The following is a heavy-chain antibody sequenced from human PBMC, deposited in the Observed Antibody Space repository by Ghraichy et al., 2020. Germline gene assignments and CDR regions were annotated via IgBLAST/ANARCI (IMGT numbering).Heavy chain of an antibody. D-gene: IGHD5-18*01. J-gene: IGHJ1*01. V-gene: IGHV3-21*01. Sequence: GGSLRLSCAASGFTFSSYSMNWVRQAPGKGLEWVSSISSSSSYIYYADSVKGRFTISRDNAKNSLYLQMNSLRAEDTAGYYCARGGYSYGSMGDFQHWGQGTLVTVSS. CDR1: GFTFSSYS. CDR3: ARGGYSYGSMGDFQH. CDR2: ISSSSSYI.